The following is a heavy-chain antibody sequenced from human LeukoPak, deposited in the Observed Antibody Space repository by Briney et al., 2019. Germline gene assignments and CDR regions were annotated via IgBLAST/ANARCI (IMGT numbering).Heavy chain of an antibody. Sequence: GGSLSLSRAAAGFTFRSYEMNWVRQAPGKGLEWVSYISSSGSTIYYADSVKGRFTISRDNAKNSLYLQMNSLRAEDTAVYYCARDDGWLQYYFDYWGQGTLVTVSS. CDR2: ISSSGSTI. J-gene: IGHJ4*02. CDR1: GFTFRSYE. D-gene: IGHD5-12*01. CDR3: ARDDGWLQYYFDY. V-gene: IGHV3-48*03.